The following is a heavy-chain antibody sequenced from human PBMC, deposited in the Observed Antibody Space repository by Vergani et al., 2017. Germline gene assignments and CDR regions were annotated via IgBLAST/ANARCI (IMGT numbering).Heavy chain of an antibody. CDR1: GGSISSGSYY. CDR2: FYTGGGT. V-gene: IGHV4-61*02. J-gene: IGHJ6*02. D-gene: IGHD6-13*01. Sequence: QVQLQESGPGLVRPSQTLSLTCTVSGGSISSGSYYWSWFRQPAGKGLEWIGRFYTGGGTSYNPSLKSLVTISVDTSMNQLSLQLSSVTTADTAVYYCARDPLYSTTWPLHRLDMGVWGQGTT. CDR3: ARDPLYSTTWPLHRLDMGV.